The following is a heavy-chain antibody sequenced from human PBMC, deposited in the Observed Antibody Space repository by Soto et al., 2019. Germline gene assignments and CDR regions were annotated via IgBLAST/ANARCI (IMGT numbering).Heavy chain of an antibody. J-gene: IGHJ1*01. CDR1: GGSISSGGYY. Sequence: TLSLTCTVSGGSISSGGYYWSWIRQHPGKGLEWIGYIYYSGSTYYNPSLKSRVTISVDTSKNQFSLKLSSVTAADTAVYYCASEWGGYCSGGSCEYFQHWGQGTLVTVSS. CDR2: IYYSGST. D-gene: IGHD2-15*01. V-gene: IGHV4-31*03. CDR3: ASEWGGYCSGGSCEYFQH.